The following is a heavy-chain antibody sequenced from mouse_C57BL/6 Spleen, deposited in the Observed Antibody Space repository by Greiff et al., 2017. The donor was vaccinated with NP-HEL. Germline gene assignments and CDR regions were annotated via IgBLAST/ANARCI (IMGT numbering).Heavy chain of an antibody. CDR2: ISDGGSYT. J-gene: IGHJ2*01. CDR3: ARAQGLRRFDY. V-gene: IGHV5-4*01. Sequence: EVQRVESGGGLVKPGGSLKLSCAASGFTFSSYAMSWVRQTPEKRLEWVATISDGGSYTYYPDNVKGRFTISRDNAKNNLYLQMSHLKSEDTAMYYCARAQGLRRFDYWGQGTTLTVSS. D-gene: IGHD2-4*01. CDR1: GFTFSSYA.